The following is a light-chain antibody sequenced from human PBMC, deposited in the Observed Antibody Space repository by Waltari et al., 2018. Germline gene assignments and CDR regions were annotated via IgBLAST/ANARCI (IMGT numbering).Light chain of an antibody. J-gene: IGKJ1*01. CDR2: WGS. CDR1: QSLLHSDGNTY. Sequence: DIVMTQSPLSLPVTPGEAASISCRSNQSLLHSDGNTYLDWYLQRPGQSPQLLIYWGSNRASGVPDRFSGSGSGTDFTLKISRVEADDVGIYYCMQGLQTPWTFGQGTKVEIK. CDR3: MQGLQTPWT. V-gene: IGKV2-28*01.